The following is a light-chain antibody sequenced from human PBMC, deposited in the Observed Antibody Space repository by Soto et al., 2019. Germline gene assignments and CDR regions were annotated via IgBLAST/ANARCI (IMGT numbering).Light chain of an antibody. CDR2: DAR. CDR3: QQRLSTPLT. J-gene: IGKJ4*01. Sequence: DIQMTQTPSSLSASVGDRVTITCRASQSITIYLNWYQQKPGKAPKLLIYDARTLQTGVPSRFSGSGSGTDFLLTISSLQPEDSATYYCQQRLSTPLTFGGGTKVEMK. V-gene: IGKV1-39*01. CDR1: QSITIY.